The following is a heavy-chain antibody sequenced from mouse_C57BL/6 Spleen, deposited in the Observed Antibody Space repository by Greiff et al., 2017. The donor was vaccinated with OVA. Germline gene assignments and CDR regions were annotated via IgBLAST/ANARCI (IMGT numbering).Heavy chain of an antibody. CDR2: IDPSDSYT. J-gene: IGHJ2*01. D-gene: IGHD1-1*01. CDR3: ATTVVPYYFDY. Sequence: VQLQQPGAELVMPGASVKLSCKASGYTFTSYWMHWVKQRPGQGLEWIGEIDPSDSYTNYNQKFKGKSTLTVDKSSSTAYMQLSSLTSEDSAVYYCATTVVPYYFDYWGQGTTLTVSS. CDR1: GYTFTSYW. V-gene: IGHV1-69*01.